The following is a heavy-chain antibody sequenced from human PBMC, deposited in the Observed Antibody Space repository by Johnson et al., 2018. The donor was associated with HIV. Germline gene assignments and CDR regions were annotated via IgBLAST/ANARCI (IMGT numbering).Heavy chain of an antibody. CDR1: GFSFSPYA. V-gene: IGHV3-30*04. CDR2: ISHDGSKK. J-gene: IGHJ3*02. Sequence: VQLVESGGGLVQPGRSLRLSCAASGFSFSPYALHWVRQTPGKGLEWVAVISHDGSKKYYADSVEGRFTISRDNFKNTLYLPMNSLRDEDTALYYCVKEASRGTGPQAPDAFDIWGQGTVVTVSS. CDR3: VKEASRGTGPQAPDAFDI. D-gene: IGHD1-1*01.